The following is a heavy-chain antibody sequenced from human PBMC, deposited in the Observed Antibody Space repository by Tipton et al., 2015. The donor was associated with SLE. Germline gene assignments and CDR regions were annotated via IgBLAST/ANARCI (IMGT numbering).Heavy chain of an antibody. V-gene: IGHV4-39*07. CDR3: ARVVAAADFDY. D-gene: IGHD6-13*01. Sequence: TPSLTCTVSGGSISSSSYYWGWIRQPPGKGLEWIGSIYYSGSTYYNPSLKSRVTISVDTSKNQFSLKLSSVTAADTAVYYCARVVAAADFDYWGQGTLVTVPS. J-gene: IGHJ4*02. CDR2: IYYSGST. CDR1: GGSISSSSYY.